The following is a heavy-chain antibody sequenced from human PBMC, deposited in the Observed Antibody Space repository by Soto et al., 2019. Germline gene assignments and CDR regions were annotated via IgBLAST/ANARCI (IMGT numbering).Heavy chain of an antibody. CDR1: GYTFTSYD. J-gene: IGHJ6*01. Sequence: ASVKVSCNASGYTFTSYDINWVRQATGQGLEWMGWMNPNCGNTGYAQEFQGRVTMNRNTSISTAYMELSSVRSEDTAVYYCARVRSTGFGGGSKWYYHHGMETWGQGNTVTVSP. D-gene: IGHD3-3*01. V-gene: IGHV1-8*01. CDR2: MNPNCGNT. CDR3: ARVRSTGFGGGSKWYYHHGMET.